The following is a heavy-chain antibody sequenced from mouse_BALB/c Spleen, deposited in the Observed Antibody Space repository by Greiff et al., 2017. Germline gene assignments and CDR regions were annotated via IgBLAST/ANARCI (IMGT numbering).Heavy chain of an antibody. CDR3: ARDQLDYYGSSHWYFDV. CDR1: GFTFSSYG. CDR2: INSNGGST. J-gene: IGHJ1*01. Sequence: EVQRVESGGGLVQPGGSLKLSCAASGFTFSSYGMSWVRQTPDKRLELVATINSNGGSTYYPDSVKGRFTISRDNAKNTLYLQMSSLKSEDTAMYYCARDQLDYYGSSHWYFDVWGAGTTVTVSS. V-gene: IGHV5-6-3*01. D-gene: IGHD1-1*01.